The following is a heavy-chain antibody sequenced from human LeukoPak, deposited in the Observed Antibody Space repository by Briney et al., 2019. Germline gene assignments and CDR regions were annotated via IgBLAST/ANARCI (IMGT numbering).Heavy chain of an antibody. CDR3: AKDWGNKFASGSSYLDS. Sequence: GGSLRLSCAASGFTFRTYWMSWVRQAPGKGLEWVANIKQDGNEKYYVDSVKGRFTISRDNAKNSLDLQMNGLRPEDTAVYFCAKDWGNKFASGSSYLDSWGQGTLVTVSS. J-gene: IGHJ4*02. CDR2: IKQDGNEK. D-gene: IGHD3-10*01. CDR1: GFTFRTYW. V-gene: IGHV3-7*01.